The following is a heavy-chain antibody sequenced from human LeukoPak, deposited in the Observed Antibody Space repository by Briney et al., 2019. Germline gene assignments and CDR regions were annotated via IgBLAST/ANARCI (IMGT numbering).Heavy chain of an antibody. V-gene: IGHV3-21*01. D-gene: IGHD3-22*01. Sequence: GGSLRLSCAASGFTFSSYSMNLVRQAPGKGLECVSSISSRSSYIYYADSVKGRFTISRDNVKNSLYLQTNSLRAEDTAVYYCARERDHYYDSSGMDFDYWGQGTLVTVSS. CDR3: ARERDHYYDSSGMDFDY. CDR2: ISSRSSYI. J-gene: IGHJ4*02. CDR1: GFTFSSYS.